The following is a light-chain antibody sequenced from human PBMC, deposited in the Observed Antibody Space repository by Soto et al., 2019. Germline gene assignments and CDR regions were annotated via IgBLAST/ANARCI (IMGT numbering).Light chain of an antibody. Sequence: EIVMTQSPATLSLSPGERATLSCRASQSVSSYLAWYQQKPCQAPRLLIYGASTRATGIPARFSGSGSGTEFTLTISSLQSEDFAVYYCQQYSNWPPGTFGQGTKVDIK. J-gene: IGKJ1*01. CDR1: QSVSSY. V-gene: IGKV3-15*01. CDR2: GAS. CDR3: QQYSNWPPGT.